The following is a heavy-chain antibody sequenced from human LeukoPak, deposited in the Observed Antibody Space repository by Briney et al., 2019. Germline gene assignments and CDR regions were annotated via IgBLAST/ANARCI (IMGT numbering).Heavy chain of an antibody. CDR1: GYTFSNAW. CDR2: IKTKSEDGTI. J-gene: IGHJ4*02. Sequence: GGSLRLSCAASGYTFSNAWMSWIRQAPGKGLEWVGLIKTKSEDGTIDYAAPVRGRFTISRDDSRNTLYLQMNSLKTEDTAIYYCTASVPHCSGGSCFTNWGQGNLVSVSS. D-gene: IGHD2-15*01. V-gene: IGHV3-15*01. CDR3: TASVPHCSGGSCFTN.